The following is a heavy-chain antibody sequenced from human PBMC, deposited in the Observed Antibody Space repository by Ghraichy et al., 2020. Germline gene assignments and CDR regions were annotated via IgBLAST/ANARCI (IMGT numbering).Heavy chain of an antibody. V-gene: IGHV4-59*01. CDR3: ARVLGSSSWYSRQWLDP. CDR1: GGSISSYY. D-gene: IGHD6-13*01. Sequence: SETLSLTCTVSGGSISSYYWSWIRQPPGKGLEWIGYIYYSGSTNFNPSLKSRVTISVDTSKNQFSLKLSSVTAADTAVYYCARVLGSSSWYSRQWLDPWGRGTLVTVSS. CDR2: IYYSGST. J-gene: IGHJ5*02.